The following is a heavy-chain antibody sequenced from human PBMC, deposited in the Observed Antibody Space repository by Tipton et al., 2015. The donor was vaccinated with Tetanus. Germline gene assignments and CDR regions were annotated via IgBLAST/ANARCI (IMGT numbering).Heavy chain of an antibody. CDR1: GDSISSFY. CDR3: ARGWGSSWYYFDY. Sequence: TLSLTCSVSGDSISSFYWSWIRQPAGKGLEWIGRFYTSGSTNYNPSLKSRVTMSVDTSKRHFSLKLNSVTAADTAVYYCARGWGSSWYYFDYWGQGILVTVSS. D-gene: IGHD6-13*01. CDR2: FYTSGST. V-gene: IGHV4-4*07. J-gene: IGHJ4*02.